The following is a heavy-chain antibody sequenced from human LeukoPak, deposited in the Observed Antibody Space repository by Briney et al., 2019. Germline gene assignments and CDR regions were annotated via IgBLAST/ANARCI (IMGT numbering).Heavy chain of an antibody. CDR1: GFTFSDYY. CDR3: ARAGSYYPGYYFDC. D-gene: IGHD1-26*01. J-gene: IGHJ4*02. Sequence: GGSLRLSCAASGFTFSDYYMSWIRQAPGKGLEWVSYISSSVSSIYYADSVKGRFTISRDNAKNSLYLQMNSLRDEDTAVYYCARAGSYYPGYYFDCWGQGTLVTVSS. CDR2: ISSSVSSI. V-gene: IGHV3-11*04.